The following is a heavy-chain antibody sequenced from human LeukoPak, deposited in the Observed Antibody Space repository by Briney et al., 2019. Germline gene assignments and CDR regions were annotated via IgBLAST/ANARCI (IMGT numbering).Heavy chain of an antibody. J-gene: IGHJ6*02. V-gene: IGHV7-4-1*02. CDR2: INTNTGNP. CDR1: GYTFTSYA. Sequence: ASVKVSCKASGYTFTSYAMNWVRQAPGQGLEWMGWINTNTGNPTYAQGFTGRFVFSLDTSVSTAYLQISSLKAEDTAVYYCARDYYDSSGYYSMELYGMDVWGQGTTVTVSS. CDR3: ARDYYDSSGYYSMELYGMDV. D-gene: IGHD3-22*01.